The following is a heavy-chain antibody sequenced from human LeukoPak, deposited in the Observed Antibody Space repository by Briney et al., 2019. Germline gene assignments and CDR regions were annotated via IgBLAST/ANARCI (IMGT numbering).Heavy chain of an antibody. CDR3: ARDRRGYSGYDTFDY. J-gene: IGHJ4*02. CDR2: ISSSSSYI. D-gene: IGHD5-12*01. V-gene: IGHV3-21*01. Sequence: GRSLRLSCEASGFILGSFGIQWVRQAPGKGLEWVSSISSSSSYIYYADSVKGRFTISRDNAKNSLYLQMNSLRAEDTAVYYCARDRRGYSGYDTFDYWGQGTLVTVSS. CDR1: GFILGSFG.